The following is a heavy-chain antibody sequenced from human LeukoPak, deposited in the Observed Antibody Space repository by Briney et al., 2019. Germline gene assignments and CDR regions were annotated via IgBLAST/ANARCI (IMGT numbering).Heavy chain of an antibody. CDR2: IYSDNT. V-gene: IGHV3-53*01. D-gene: IGHD4/OR15-4a*01. J-gene: IGHJ4*02. CDR1: GFTFSSYS. CDR3: ERRAGAYSQSHAY. Sequence: GGSLRLSCAASGFTFSSYSMNWVHQAPGKGLEWVSFIYSDNTHYSDSVKGRFTISRDNSKNTLYLQMNSLRAEATAVNYFERRAGAYSQSHAYWGQGTLVTVSS.